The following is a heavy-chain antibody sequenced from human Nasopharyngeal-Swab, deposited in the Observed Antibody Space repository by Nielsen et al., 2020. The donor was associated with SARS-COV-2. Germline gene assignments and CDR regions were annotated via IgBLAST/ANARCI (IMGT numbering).Heavy chain of an antibody. CDR3: ARGDIVATIDWGVHFDY. Sequence: ASVKVSCKASGYTFTSYAMNWVRQAPGQGLEWMGWINTNTGNPTYAQGFTGRFVFSLDTSVSTAYLQIGSLKAEDTAVYYCARGDIVATIDWGVHFDYWGQGTLVTVSS. V-gene: IGHV7-4-1*01. CDR1: GYTFTSYA. J-gene: IGHJ4*02. D-gene: IGHD5-12*01. CDR2: INTNTGNP.